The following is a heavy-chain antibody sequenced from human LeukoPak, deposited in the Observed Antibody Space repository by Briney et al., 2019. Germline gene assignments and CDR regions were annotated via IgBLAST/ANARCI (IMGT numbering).Heavy chain of an antibody. CDR3: AKALRESITMVRGVTYYYYYGMDV. V-gene: IGHV3-30*18. Sequence: PGRSLRLSCAASGFTFSSYGMHWVRQAPGKGLEWVAVISYDGSNKYYADSVKGRFTISRDNSKNTLYLQMNSLRAEDTAVYYCAKALRESITMVRGVTYYYYYGMDVWGQGTTVTVSS. D-gene: IGHD3-10*01. CDR1: GFTFSSYG. CDR2: ISYDGSNK. J-gene: IGHJ6*02.